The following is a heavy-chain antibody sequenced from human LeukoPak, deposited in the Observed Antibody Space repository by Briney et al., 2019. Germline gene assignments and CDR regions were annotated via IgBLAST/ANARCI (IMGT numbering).Heavy chain of an antibody. Sequence: PGGSLRLSCAASGFTFSSYAMNWVRQAPGKGLEWVSAICSNDNNTYYANSVKGRFTISRDNSKNTLYLQMNSLRAEDTAVYYCAKGVGDYYYYGMDVWGQGTTVTVSS. D-gene: IGHD3-10*01. V-gene: IGHV3-23*01. J-gene: IGHJ6*02. CDR1: GFTFSSYA. CDR2: ICSNDNNT. CDR3: AKGVGDYYYYGMDV.